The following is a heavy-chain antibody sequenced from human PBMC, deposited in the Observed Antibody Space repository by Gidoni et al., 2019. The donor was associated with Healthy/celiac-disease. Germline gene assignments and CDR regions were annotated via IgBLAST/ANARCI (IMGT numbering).Heavy chain of an antibody. CDR1: GFPFSSYD. V-gene: IGHV3-13*05. J-gene: IGHJ6*02. CDR2: IVTAGDP. D-gene: IGHD6-19*01. CDR3: ARAGGSSGWYFMDV. Sequence: ELQLVESGGGLVQPGRSLRLSCADSGFPFSSYDMHWVRQATGKGLEWVSAIVTAGDPYYPGSVKGRFTISRENAKNSLYLQMNSLRAGDTAVYYCARAGGSSGWYFMDVWGQGTTVTVSS.